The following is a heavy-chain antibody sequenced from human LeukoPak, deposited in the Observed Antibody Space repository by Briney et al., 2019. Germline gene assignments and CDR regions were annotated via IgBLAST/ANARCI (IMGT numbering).Heavy chain of an antibody. D-gene: IGHD3-22*01. CDR3: ARDGFGVPSSGYHHDAFDI. J-gene: IGHJ3*02. V-gene: IGHV1-69*01. Sequence: LVKVSCKASGGTFSSYAISWVRQAPGQGLEWMGGIIPIFGTANYAQKFQGRVTITADESTSTAYMELSSLRSEDTAVYYCARDGFGVPSSGYHHDAFDIWGQGTMVTVSS. CDR2: IIPIFGTA. CDR1: GGTFSSYA.